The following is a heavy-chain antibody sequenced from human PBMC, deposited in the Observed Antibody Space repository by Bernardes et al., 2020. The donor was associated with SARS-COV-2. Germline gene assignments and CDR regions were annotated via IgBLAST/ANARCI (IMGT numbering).Heavy chain of an antibody. CDR1: GGSISSGTYY. Sequence: SETLSLTCTVSGGSISSGTYYWSWIRQPAGKGLEWIGHIYASGSTNYNPSLKSRVTMSVDTSKNQFSLKLSSVTAADTAVYYCASLAAAGHYWYFDLWGRGTLVTVSS. CDR2: IYASGST. D-gene: IGHD6-13*01. J-gene: IGHJ2*01. V-gene: IGHV4-61*09. CDR3: ASLAAAGHYWYFDL.